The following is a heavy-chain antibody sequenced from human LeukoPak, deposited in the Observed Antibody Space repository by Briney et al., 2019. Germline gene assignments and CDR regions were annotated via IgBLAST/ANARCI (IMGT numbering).Heavy chain of an antibody. J-gene: IGHJ1*01. CDR1: EFTFSGYT. V-gene: IGHV3-21*01. CDR3: ARAPLVYAMEH. Sequence: GGSLELSCPPSEFTFSGYTINWFRKPQGKGLNWVSSISSSSSYIYYADSVKGRFTISRDNAKNSLYLQMNSLRAEDTAVYYCARAPLVYAMEHWGQGTLVTVSS. D-gene: IGHD2-8*01. CDR2: ISSSSSYI.